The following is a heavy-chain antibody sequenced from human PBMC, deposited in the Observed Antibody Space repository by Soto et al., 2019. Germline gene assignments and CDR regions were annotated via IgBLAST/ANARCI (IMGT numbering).Heavy chain of an antibody. CDR2: ISAYNGNT. V-gene: IGHV1-18*01. D-gene: IGHD3-10*01. CDR1: GYTFTSYG. CDR3: ARVSHYYGSGSPGDY. J-gene: IGHJ4*02. Sequence: QVQLVQSXXXXKKPXXXXXVSCXASGYTFTSYGISWVRQAPGQGLEWMGWISAYNGNTNYAQKLQGRVTMTTDTSTSTAYMELRSLRSDDTAVYYCARVSHYYGSGSPGDYWGQGTLVTVSS.